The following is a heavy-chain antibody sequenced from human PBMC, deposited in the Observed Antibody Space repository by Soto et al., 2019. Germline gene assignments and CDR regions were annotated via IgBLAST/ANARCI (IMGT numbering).Heavy chain of an antibody. V-gene: IGHV3-30-3*01. CDR2: ISYDVSNK. CDR3: ARDFSGTTQAYNRFDP. Sequence: GGSLRLSCAASGFTFSSYAMHWVRQAPGEGLEWVAVISYDVSNKYYADSVKGRFTISRDNSKNTLYLQMNSLRAEDTAVYYCARDFSGTTQAYNRFDPWGQGTLVTVSS. J-gene: IGHJ5*02. D-gene: IGHD1-7*01. CDR1: GFTFSSYA.